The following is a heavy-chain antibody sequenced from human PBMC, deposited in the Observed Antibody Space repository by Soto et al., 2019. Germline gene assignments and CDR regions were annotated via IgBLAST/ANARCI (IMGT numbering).Heavy chain of an antibody. CDR2: IYPGDHET. CDR3: ARSRRSSLYVDF. V-gene: IGHV5-51*01. D-gene: IGHD6-13*01. CDR1: GYTFSNFW. J-gene: IGHJ4*02. Sequence: GESLKISCQSSGYTFSNFWIGWVRQLPGQGLEWMGIIYPGDHETRYSPSFLGKVTISAETSINTAYLQWSSLEASDSAFYFCARSRRSSLYVDFWGQGALVTVSS.